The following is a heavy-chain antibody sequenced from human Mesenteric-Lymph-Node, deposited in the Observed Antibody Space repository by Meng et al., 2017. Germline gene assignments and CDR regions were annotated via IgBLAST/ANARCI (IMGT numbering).Heavy chain of an antibody. CDR2: ISYDGSNK. CDR1: GFTFSSYA. CDR3: ARDGRANCGGDCKHFDY. D-gene: IGHD2-21*02. V-gene: IGHV3-30*04. Sequence: GGSLRLSCAASGFTFSSYAMHWVRQAPGKGLEWVAVISYDGSNKYYADSVKGRFTISRDNSKNTLYLQMNSLRAEDTAVYYCARDGRANCGGDCKHFDYWGQGTLVTVSS. J-gene: IGHJ4*02.